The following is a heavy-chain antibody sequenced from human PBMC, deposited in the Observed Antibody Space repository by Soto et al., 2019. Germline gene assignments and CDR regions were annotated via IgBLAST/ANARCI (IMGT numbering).Heavy chain of an antibody. CDR2: ISYDGSNK. CDR3: ARDTAPRWLRLGLYYYYGMDV. V-gene: IGHV3-30*19. D-gene: IGHD5-12*01. CDR1: GFTFSSYG. Sequence: QVQLVESGGGVVQPGRSLRLSCAASGFTFSSYGMHWVRQAPGKGLEWVAVISYDGSNKYYADSVKGRFTISRDNSKNTLYLQMNSLRAEDTAVYYCARDTAPRWLRLGLYYYYGMDVWGQGTTVTVSS. J-gene: IGHJ6*02.